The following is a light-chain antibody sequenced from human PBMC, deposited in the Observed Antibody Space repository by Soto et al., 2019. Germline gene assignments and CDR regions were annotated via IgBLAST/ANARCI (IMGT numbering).Light chain of an antibody. J-gene: IGLJ2*01. V-gene: IGLV1-47*01. Sequence: QPVLTQPPSASGTPGQRVTISCSGRSSNSGSNYVYWYQQFPGTAPKLLIYKNNERPSGVPDRFSGSKSGTSASLAISGLRSEDEADYYCATWDDSLNSPLFGGGTKLTVL. CDR3: ATWDDSLNSPL. CDR1: SSNSGSNY. CDR2: KNN.